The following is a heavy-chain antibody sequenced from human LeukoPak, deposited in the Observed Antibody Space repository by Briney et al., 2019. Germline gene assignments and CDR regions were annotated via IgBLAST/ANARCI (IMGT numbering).Heavy chain of an antibody. CDR2: IYYSGST. D-gene: IGHD3-10*01. J-gene: IGHJ4*02. Sequence: SETLSLTCTVSGGSISSSSYYWGWIRQPPGKGLEWIGSIYYSGSTYYNPSLKSRVTISVDTSKNQFSLKLSSVTAADTAVYYCARRMWFGAIQAWYYFDYWGQGTLVTVSS. V-gene: IGHV4-39*07. CDR3: ARRMWFGAIQAWYYFDY. CDR1: GGSISSSSYY.